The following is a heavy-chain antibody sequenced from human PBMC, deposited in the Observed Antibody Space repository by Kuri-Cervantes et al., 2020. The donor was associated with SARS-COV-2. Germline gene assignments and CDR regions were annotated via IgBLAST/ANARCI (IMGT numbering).Heavy chain of an antibody. J-gene: IGHJ3*02. V-gene: IGHV4-61*02. Sequence: SETLSLTCTVSGGSISSGSYYWSWIRQPAGKGLEWIGRIYTSGSTNYNPSLKSRVTISVDTSKNQLSLKLTSVTAADTAVYYCARRPYYYDSSNSQSAFDIWGPGTMVTVSS. D-gene: IGHD3-22*01. CDR1: GGSISSGSYY. CDR2: IYTSGST. CDR3: ARRPYYYDSSNSQSAFDI.